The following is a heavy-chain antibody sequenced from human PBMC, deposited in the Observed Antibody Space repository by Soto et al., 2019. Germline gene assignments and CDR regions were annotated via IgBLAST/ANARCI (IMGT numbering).Heavy chain of an antibody. CDR2: MNPNSGNT. J-gene: IGHJ5*02. Sequence: GASVKVSCKASGYTFTSYDINWVRQATGQGLGWMGWMNPNSGNTGYAQKFQGRVTMTRNTSISTAYMELSSLRSEDTAVYYCARLNYYDSSGYPNWFDPWGQGTLVTVSS. D-gene: IGHD3-22*01. CDR1: GYTFTSYD. CDR3: ARLNYYDSSGYPNWFDP. V-gene: IGHV1-8*01.